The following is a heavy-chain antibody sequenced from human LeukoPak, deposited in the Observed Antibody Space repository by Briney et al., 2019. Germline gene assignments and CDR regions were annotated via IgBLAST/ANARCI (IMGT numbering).Heavy chain of an antibody. CDR1: GYTFTNFG. Sequence: GASVKVSCKASGYTFTNFGISWVRQAPGQGLEWMGWIGPYTGKTNYAQKFQGRVTVTTDTSTTIAYMELRSLRSDDTAVYYCASCHCTNGVCYGECEYFQEWGQGTLVTVSS. V-gene: IGHV1-18*01. D-gene: IGHD2-8*01. CDR3: ASCHCTNGVCYGECEYFQE. CDR2: IGPYTGKT. J-gene: IGHJ1*01.